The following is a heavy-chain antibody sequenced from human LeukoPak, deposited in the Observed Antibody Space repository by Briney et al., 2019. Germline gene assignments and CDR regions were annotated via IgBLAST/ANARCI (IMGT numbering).Heavy chain of an antibody. D-gene: IGHD6-13*01. J-gene: IGHJ5*02. Sequence: GASVKVSCKASGGTFSSYAIRWVRQAPGQGLEWMGRIIPIFGTANYAQKFQGRVTITTDESTSTAYMELSSLRSEDTAVYYCARGSSSWYLSWGQGTLVTVSS. V-gene: IGHV1-69*05. CDR1: GGTFSSYA. CDR2: IIPIFGTA. CDR3: ARGSSSWYLS.